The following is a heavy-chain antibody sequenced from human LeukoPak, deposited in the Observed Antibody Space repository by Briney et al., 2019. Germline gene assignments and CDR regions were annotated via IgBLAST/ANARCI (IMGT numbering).Heavy chain of an antibody. D-gene: IGHD4-17*01. V-gene: IGHV4-34*01. J-gene: IGHJ6*03. CDR3: ARLVDYGFYYYYMDV. Sequence: SETLSLTCAVYGGSFSGYYWSWIRQPPGKGLEWIGEINHSGSTNYNPSLKSRVTISVDTSKNQFSLKLSSATAADTAVYYCARLVDYGFYYYYMDVWGKGTTVTISS. CDR2: INHSGST. CDR1: GGSFSGYY.